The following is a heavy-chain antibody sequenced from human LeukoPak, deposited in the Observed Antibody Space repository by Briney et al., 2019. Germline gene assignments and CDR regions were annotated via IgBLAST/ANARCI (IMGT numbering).Heavy chain of an antibody. CDR3: ARESAYGYYYDSSGIDY. CDR1: GFTFSSYG. J-gene: IGHJ4*02. Sequence: GGSLRLSCAASGFTFSSYGMHWVRQAPGKGLEWVAFIRYDGSNKYYADSVKGRFTISRDNSKNTLYLQMNSLRDEDTGVYYCARESAYGYYYDSSGIDYWGQGTLVTVSS. V-gene: IGHV3-30*02. D-gene: IGHD3-22*01. CDR2: IRYDGSNK.